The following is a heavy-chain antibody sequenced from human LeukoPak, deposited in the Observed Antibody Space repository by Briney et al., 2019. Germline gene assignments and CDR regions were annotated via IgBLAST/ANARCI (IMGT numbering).Heavy chain of an antibody. Sequence: SVKVSCKASGGTFSSYAISWVRQAPGQGLEWMGGIIPIFGTANYAQKFQGRVTITADKSTSTAYMELSSLRSEDTAEYYCARASMVRGVIMWAFDIWGQGTMVTVSS. J-gene: IGHJ3*02. D-gene: IGHD3-10*01. CDR1: GGTFSSYA. V-gene: IGHV1-69*06. CDR2: IIPIFGTA. CDR3: ARASMVRGVIMWAFDI.